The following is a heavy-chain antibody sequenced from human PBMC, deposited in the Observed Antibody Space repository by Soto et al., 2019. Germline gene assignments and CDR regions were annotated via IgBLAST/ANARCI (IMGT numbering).Heavy chain of an antibody. D-gene: IGHD3-3*01. CDR2: IKSKTDGGTT. Sequence: GGSLRLSCAASGFNFSNAWRSWVRQAPGKGLEWVGRIKSKTDGGTTDYAAPVKGRFTISRDDSKNTLYLQMNSLKTEDTAVYYCTTDHRVTIFGVVIPRPDYWGQGTLGTVSS. CDR1: GFNFSNAW. CDR3: TTDHRVTIFGVVIPRPDY. J-gene: IGHJ4*02. V-gene: IGHV3-15*01.